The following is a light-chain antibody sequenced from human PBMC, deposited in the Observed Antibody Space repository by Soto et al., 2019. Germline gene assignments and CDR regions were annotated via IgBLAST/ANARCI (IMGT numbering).Light chain of an antibody. J-gene: IGKJ5*01. CDR2: DAS. Sequence: DIQLTQSPPYLSAPVGARANLTCRASQSIGTWLAWHQQKPGKAPNLLMFDASTLHTGVPSRFSGSGDGTEFTLSISSLQPDVSATYFCRQYKTYTVGRGTRLEIK. CDR1: QSIGTW. V-gene: IGKV1-5*01. CDR3: RQYKTYT.